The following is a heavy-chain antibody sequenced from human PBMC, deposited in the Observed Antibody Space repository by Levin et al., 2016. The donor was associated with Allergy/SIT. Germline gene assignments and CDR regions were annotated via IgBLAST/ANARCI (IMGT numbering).Heavy chain of an antibody. CDR1: GFTFSTTW. J-gene: IGHJ4*02. Sequence: GESLKISCAASGFTFSTTWMAWLRQAPGKGLEWVANINADGSASHYVDSVRGRFTISRDNTKNSLYLEMSSLRAEDTAVYFCANWGVSWTGANDYWGQGTLVIVSS. CDR3: ANWGVSWTGANDY. CDR2: INADGSAS. V-gene: IGHV3-7*03. D-gene: IGHD3-16*01.